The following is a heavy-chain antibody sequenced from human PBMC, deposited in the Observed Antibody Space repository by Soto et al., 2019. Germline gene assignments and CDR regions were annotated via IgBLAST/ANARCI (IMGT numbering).Heavy chain of an antibody. CDR2: TDYSGST. D-gene: IGHD2-2*02. V-gene: IGHV4-61*01. J-gene: IGHJ4*02. Sequence: SETLSLTCSVSGASVSSNSYYWTWIRQPPGKGLEWIGYTDYSGSTKYNPSLKSRATISVDTSNNQFSLRVSSVTAADTAMYYCARADRQYCSVSTCYIFDYWGQGTQVTAPQ. CDR1: GASVSSNSYY. CDR3: ARADRQYCSVSTCYIFDY.